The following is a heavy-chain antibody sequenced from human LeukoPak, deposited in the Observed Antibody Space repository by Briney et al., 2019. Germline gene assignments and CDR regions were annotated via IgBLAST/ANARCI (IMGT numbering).Heavy chain of an antibody. CDR1: GGSISSYY. CDR3: ARGRYYDFWSGSEYYYGMDV. CDR2: IYYSGST. V-gene: IGHV4-59*01. Sequence: PSETLSLTCTVSGGSISSYYWSWIRQPPGKGLEWIGYIYYSGSTNYNPSLKSRVTISVDTSKNQFSLKLSSVTAADTAVYYCARGRYYDFWSGSEYYYGMDVWGQGTTVTVSS. D-gene: IGHD3-3*01. J-gene: IGHJ6*02.